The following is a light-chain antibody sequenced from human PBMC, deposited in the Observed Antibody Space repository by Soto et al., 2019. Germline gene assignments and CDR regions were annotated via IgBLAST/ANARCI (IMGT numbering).Light chain of an antibody. J-gene: IGKJ2*01. CDR3: QQYGSSPPYT. Sequence: EIVLTQSPGPLSLSPGERATLSCRASQSVSSSYLAWYQQKPGQDPRLRIYGASSRATGIPDRFSGSGSGTDFTLTISRLEPEDFAVYYCQQYGSSPPYTFGQGTKLEIK. V-gene: IGKV3-20*01. CDR2: GAS. CDR1: QSVSSSY.